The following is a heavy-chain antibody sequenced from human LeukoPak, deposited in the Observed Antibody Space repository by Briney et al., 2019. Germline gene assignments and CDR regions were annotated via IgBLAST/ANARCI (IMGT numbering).Heavy chain of an antibody. Sequence: ASVKVSCKASGYTFTGYYMHWVRQAPGLGLEWMGWINPNSGGTNYAQKFQGRVTMTRDTSISTAFMELSSLRSDDTAVYYCARDRSGSYYGGSDSWGQGTLVIVSS. J-gene: IGHJ5*01. D-gene: IGHD1-26*01. CDR1: GYTFTGYY. V-gene: IGHV1-2*02. CDR3: ARDRSGSYYGGSDS. CDR2: INPNSGGT.